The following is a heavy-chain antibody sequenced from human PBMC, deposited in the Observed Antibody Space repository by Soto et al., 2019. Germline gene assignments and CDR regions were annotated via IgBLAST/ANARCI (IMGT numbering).Heavy chain of an antibody. J-gene: IGHJ4*02. CDR3: AKGPEYDILTGCDY. D-gene: IGHD3-9*01. CDR2: LSGGGSTT. Sequence: EVQLLESGGGFVQPGESLRLSCAASGFTFSLYAMSWVRKAPGRGLAWVSSLSGGGSTTDYADSVKGRFTISRDNSKNTVHLQMNSLRAEDTAVYYCAKGPEYDILTGCDYWGLGALVTVSS. CDR1: GFTFSLYA. V-gene: IGHV3-23*01.